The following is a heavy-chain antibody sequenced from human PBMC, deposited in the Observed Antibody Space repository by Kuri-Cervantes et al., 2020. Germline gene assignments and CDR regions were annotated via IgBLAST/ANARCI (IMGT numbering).Heavy chain of an antibody. D-gene: IGHD4-17*01. J-gene: IGHJ6*03. CDR2: IIISSSYI. V-gene: IGHV3-21*03. CDR3: TSVWGYGDIYYMDV. CDR1: GFSSNNYP. Sequence: GESLKISCAASGFSSNNYPMSWVRQAPGKGLEWVSSIIISSSYIYYADSVKGRFTISRDNAKNSLYLQMNSLKTEDTAVYYCTSVWGYGDIYYMDVWGKGTTVTVSS.